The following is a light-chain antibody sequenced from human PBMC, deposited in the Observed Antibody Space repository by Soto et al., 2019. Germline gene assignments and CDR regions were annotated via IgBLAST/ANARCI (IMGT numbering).Light chain of an antibody. Sequence: EIVFTLSPGTLSFSPGDRTTPPFGASQSVSTSLAWYHHKPGEAPRLLISGASNRATGVPDRFSGSGSGTVFTLTISSLQSDDFAVYYCQQYLDWPRTFGQGTKVDIK. V-gene: IGKV3-15*01. CDR1: QSVSTS. J-gene: IGKJ1*01. CDR3: QQYLDWPRT. CDR2: GAS.